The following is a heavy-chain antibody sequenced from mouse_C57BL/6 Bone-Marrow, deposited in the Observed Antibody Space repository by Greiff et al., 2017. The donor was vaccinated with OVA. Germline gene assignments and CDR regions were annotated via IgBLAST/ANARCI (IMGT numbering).Heavy chain of an antibody. CDR2: ISSGGDYI. CDR3: TRTYGSTFAY. D-gene: IGHD1-1*01. J-gene: IGHJ3*01. CDR1: GFTFSSYA. V-gene: IGHV5-9-1*02. Sequence: EVKLVESGEGLVKPGGSLKLSCAASGFTFSSYAMSWVRQTPETRLEWVAYISSGGDYIYYADTVKGRFTISRDNARNTLYLQMSSLKSEDTAMYYCTRTYGSTFAYWGQGTLVTVSA.